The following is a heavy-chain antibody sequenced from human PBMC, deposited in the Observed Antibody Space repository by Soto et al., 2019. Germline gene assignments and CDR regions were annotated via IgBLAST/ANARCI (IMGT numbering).Heavy chain of an antibody. CDR2: IYYSGST. CDR3: ARGFNYGMDV. J-gene: IGHJ6*02. Sequence: ASETLSLTCTVSGGSISSYYWSWIRQPPGKGLEWIGYIYYSGSTNYNPSLKSRVTISVDTSKNQFSLKLSSVTAADTAVYYCARGFNYGMDVWGQGTTVTVSS. V-gene: IGHV4-59*01. CDR1: GGSISSYY.